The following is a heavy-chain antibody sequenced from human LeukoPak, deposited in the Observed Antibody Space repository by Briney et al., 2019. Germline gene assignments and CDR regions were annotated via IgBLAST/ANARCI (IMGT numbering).Heavy chain of an antibody. V-gene: IGHV3-23*01. CDR3: AKRTGTGWFDY. CDR1: GFTFSSYA. Sequence: PGGSLRLSCVASGFTFSSYAMSWVRQAPGKGLEWVSTIASGGSTYYADSVKARFTISSDNSKITLYLQLSTLRAEDTAVYFCAKRTGTGWFDYWGQGTLVTVSS. D-gene: IGHD1-14*01. CDR2: IASGGST. J-gene: IGHJ4*02.